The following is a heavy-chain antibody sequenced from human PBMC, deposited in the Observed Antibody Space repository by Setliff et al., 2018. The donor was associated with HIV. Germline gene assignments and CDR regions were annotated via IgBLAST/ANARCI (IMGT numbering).Heavy chain of an antibody. V-gene: IGHV3-15*01. Sequence: GGSLRLSCAASGFTFSNAWMSWVRQAPGKGLEWVGRIKSKTDGGTTDYAAPVKGRFTISRDDSKNTLYLQMNSLKTEDTAVYYCTTRTYSRRYFDWFSDYWGQGTLVTVSS. CDR3: TTRTYSRRYFDWFSDY. CDR2: IKSKTDGGTT. J-gene: IGHJ4*02. CDR1: GFTFSNAW. D-gene: IGHD3-9*01.